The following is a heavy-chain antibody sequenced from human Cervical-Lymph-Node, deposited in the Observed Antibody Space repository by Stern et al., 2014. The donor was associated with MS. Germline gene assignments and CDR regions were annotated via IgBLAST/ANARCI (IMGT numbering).Heavy chain of an antibody. CDR1: GYTFTGYY. CDR3: ARVNGVCREQLVCYYYYGMDV. CDR2: INPNSGGT. V-gene: IGHV1-2*06. J-gene: IGHJ6*02. Sequence: VQLVESGAEVKKPGASVKVSCKASGYTFTGYYMHWVRQAPGQGLEWMGRINPNSGGTNYAQKFQGRVTMTRDTSISTAYMELSRLRSDDTAVYYCARVNGVCREQLVCYYYYGMDVWGQGTTVTVSS. D-gene: IGHD6-6*01.